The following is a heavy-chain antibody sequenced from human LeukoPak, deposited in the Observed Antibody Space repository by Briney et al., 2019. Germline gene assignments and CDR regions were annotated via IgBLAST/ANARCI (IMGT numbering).Heavy chain of an antibody. V-gene: IGHV4-59*01. CDR2: IFHNGNT. CDR1: DGSMSPYY. CDR3: ARGGYYYLDV. Sequence: PSETLSLTCTVSDGSMSPYYWSWIRQSAGKGLEWIAYIFHNGNTKYNPSLWSRITISIDTSRNQVFLNLNSVTAADTAVYYCARGGYYYLDVWGKGTTVTVSS. J-gene: IGHJ6*03.